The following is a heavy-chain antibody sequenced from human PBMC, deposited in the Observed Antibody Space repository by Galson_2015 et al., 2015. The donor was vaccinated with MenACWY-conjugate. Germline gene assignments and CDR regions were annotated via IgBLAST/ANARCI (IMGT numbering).Heavy chain of an antibody. J-gene: IGHJ4*02. CDR2: ISGSGGST. D-gene: IGHD2-15*01. Sequence: SLRLSCAASGFRFGDYAMTWVRQAPGKGLEWISTISGSGGSTYYADSVKGRFIISRDNSKDTLFLQMTSLRADDTAIYYCAKDLRTIFQLVFDVWGQGTLVTVSS. V-gene: IGHV3-23*01. CDR3: AKDLRTIFQLVFDV. CDR1: GFRFGDYA.